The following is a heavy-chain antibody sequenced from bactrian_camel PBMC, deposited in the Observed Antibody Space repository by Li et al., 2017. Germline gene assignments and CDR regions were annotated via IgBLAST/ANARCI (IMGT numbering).Heavy chain of an antibody. Sequence: VQLVESGGGLVQPGGSLRLSCTASGFTFIAYYMSWVRQAPGKGLEWISTFNPSGGSTYYADSVKGRFTISRDNAKNMVYLQLNSLKTEDTAMYYCTKGVGGTPYNWGQGTQVTVS. D-gene: IGHD6*01. CDR2: FNPSGGST. CDR3: TKGVGGTPYN. CDR1: GFTFIAYY. J-gene: IGHJ4*01. V-gene: IGHV3S40*01.